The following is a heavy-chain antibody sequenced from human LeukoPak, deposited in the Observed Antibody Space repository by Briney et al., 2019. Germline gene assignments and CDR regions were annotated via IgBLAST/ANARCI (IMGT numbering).Heavy chain of an antibody. Sequence: SVKVSCKASGGTFTSYAISWVRQAPGQGLEWMGGIIPIFGTANYAQKFQGRVTITADESTSTAYMELSSLRSEDNAVYYCARAILEMAQIIGAFDIWGQGTMVTVSS. J-gene: IGHJ3*02. V-gene: IGHV1-69*13. D-gene: IGHD5-24*01. CDR1: GGTFTSYA. CDR2: IIPIFGTA. CDR3: ARAILEMAQIIGAFDI.